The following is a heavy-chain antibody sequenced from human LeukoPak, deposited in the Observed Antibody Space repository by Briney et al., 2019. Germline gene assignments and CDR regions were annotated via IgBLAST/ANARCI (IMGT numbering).Heavy chain of an antibody. D-gene: IGHD6-13*01. J-gene: IGHJ4*02. CDR2: IYYSGST. Sequence: PSETLSLTCAVYGGSFSGYYWSWVRQPPGKGLEWIGSIYYSGSTYYNPSLKSRVTISVDTSKNQFSLKLSSVTAADTTVYYCATLAAAGTFFDYWGQGTLVTVSS. CDR1: GGSFSGYY. CDR3: ATLAAAGTFFDY. V-gene: IGHV4-34*01.